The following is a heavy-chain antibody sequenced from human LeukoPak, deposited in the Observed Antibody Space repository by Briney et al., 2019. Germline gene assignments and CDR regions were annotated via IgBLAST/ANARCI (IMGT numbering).Heavy chain of an antibody. CDR2: IYYSGST. CDR3: ARGARAGYNLEPFDY. D-gene: IGHD5-24*01. J-gene: IGHJ4*02. CDR1: GFTFSDYY. V-gene: IGHV4-59*08. Sequence: PGGSLRLSCAASGFTFSDYYWSWIRQPPGKGLEWIGYIYYSGSTKYNPSLKSRVTISVDTSKNQFSLKLSSVTAADTAVYYCARGARAGYNLEPFDYWGQGTLVTVSS.